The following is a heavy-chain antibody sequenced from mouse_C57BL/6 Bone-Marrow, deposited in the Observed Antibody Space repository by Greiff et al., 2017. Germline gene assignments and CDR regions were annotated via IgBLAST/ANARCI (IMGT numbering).Heavy chain of an antibody. J-gene: IGHJ1*03. CDR2: INPNYGTT. V-gene: IGHV1-39*01. Sequence: EVQLVESGPELVKPGASVKISCTASGYSFTDYNMNWVKQSHGKSLEWIGVINPNYGTTSYNQKFKGKATLTVDQSSSTTYMQINSLTSEDSAVYYCARLRELLRYPTRYFDVWGTGTTVTVSS. D-gene: IGHD1-1*01. CDR1: GYSFTDYN. CDR3: ARLRELLRYPTRYFDV.